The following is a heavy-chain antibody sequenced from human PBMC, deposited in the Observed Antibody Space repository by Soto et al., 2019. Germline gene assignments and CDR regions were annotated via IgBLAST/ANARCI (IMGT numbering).Heavy chain of an antibody. J-gene: IGHJ6*02. D-gene: IGHD3-10*01. CDR2: IRGFSPYT. V-gene: IGHV3-21*01. CDR1: GFTFRTYT. CDR3: ARDRGYDAHDYYYNAMDV. Sequence: PGGSLRLSCISSGFTFRTYTMNWVRQAPGKGLEWVSGIRGFSPYTFYAESVKGRFTISRDNAKNSLDLQMDSLRAEDTAVYYCARDRGYDAHDYYYNAMDVWGQGTTVTVS.